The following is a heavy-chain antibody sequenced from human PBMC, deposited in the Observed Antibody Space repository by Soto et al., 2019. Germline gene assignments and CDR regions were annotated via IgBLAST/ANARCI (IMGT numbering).Heavy chain of an antibody. CDR2: ISGSADST. J-gene: IGHJ6*02. CDR1: GFSFSSFA. CDR3: AKTRGAMIYAISVYGMDV. Sequence: EEQLLESGGGLIHPGGSLRLSCAASGFSFSSFAMNWVRQAPGKGLEWVSIISGSADSTFYADSVKGRFTISRDNSKSTLYLQINSLRAEDTAVYYCAKTRGAMIYAISVYGMDVWGQGTTVTVSS. V-gene: IGHV3-23*01. D-gene: IGHD2-8*01.